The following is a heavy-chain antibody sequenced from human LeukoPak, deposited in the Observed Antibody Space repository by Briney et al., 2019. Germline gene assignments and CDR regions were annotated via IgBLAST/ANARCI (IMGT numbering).Heavy chain of an antibody. CDR2: IYYSGST. V-gene: IGHV4-39*07. J-gene: IGHJ3*02. D-gene: IGHD6-6*01. Sequence: SETLSLTCTVSGGSISSSSYYWGWIRQPPGKGLEWIGSIYYSGSTYYNPSPKSRVTISVDTSKNQFSLKLSSVTAADTAVYYCASTYSSSFPAAFDIWGQGTMVTVSS. CDR3: ASTYSSSFPAAFDI. CDR1: GGSISSSSYY.